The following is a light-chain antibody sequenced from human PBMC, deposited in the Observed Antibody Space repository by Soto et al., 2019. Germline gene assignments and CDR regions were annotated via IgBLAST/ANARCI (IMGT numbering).Light chain of an antibody. V-gene: IGLV1-47*01. CDR2: RNN. J-gene: IGLJ2*01. CDR1: SSNIGSNY. CDR3: AAWDDSMSGPVV. Sequence: QSVLTQPPSASGTPGQRVTISCSGSSSNIGSNYVYWYQQLPGTAPKLLIYRNNQRPSGVPDRFSGPKSGTSASLAISGLRPEDEADYYCAAWDDSMSGPVVFGGGTKLTVL.